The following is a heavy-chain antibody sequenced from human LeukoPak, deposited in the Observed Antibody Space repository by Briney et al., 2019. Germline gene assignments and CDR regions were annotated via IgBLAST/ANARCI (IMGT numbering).Heavy chain of an antibody. D-gene: IGHD1-26*01. CDR2: ISSSGSST. V-gene: IGHV3-23*01. CDR1: GFTFSSYT. J-gene: IGHJ4*02. CDR3: AKGVSGSHAVYFDY. Sequence: PGGSLRLSCAASGFTFSSYTMNWVCQAPGKGLEWVSGISSSGSSTFYADSVKGRFTISRDNSKNTLYLQMNNLRAEDTAVYYCAKGVSGSHAVYFDYWGQRTLVTVSS.